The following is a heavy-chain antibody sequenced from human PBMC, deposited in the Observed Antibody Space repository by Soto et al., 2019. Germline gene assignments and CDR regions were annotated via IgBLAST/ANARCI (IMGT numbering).Heavy chain of an antibody. D-gene: IGHD5-12*01. V-gene: IGHV4-39*01. CDR3: TRGMYSAYETSPLYFDF. CDR1: GGSISSSSYY. J-gene: IGHJ4*02. Sequence: SETLSLTCTVSGGSISSSSYYWGWIRQPPGKGLEWIGSIYYSGSTYYNPSLKSRVTISVDTSKNQFSLKLSSVTAADTAVYYCTRGMYSAYETSPLYFDFWGQGTLVTVSS. CDR2: IYYSGST.